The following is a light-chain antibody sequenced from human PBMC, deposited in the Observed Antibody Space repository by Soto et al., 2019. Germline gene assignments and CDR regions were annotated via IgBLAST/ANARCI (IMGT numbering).Light chain of an antibody. V-gene: IGKV3-20*01. J-gene: IGKJ2*01. Sequence: EIVLTQSPGTLSSSPGERATLSCGASQTVSSSYLAWYQQKPGQAPRLLIYGASTRATGIPGRFSGSASGTDFTLTISRLEPEDFAVYYCQQYGPSPMYTFGQGTNLEIK. CDR1: QTVSSSY. CDR2: GAS. CDR3: QQYGPSPMYT.